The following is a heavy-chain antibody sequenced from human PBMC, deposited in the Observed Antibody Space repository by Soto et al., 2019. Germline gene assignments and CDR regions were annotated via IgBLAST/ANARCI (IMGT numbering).Heavy chain of an antibody. D-gene: IGHD3-10*01. V-gene: IGHV4-34*01. CDR3: ARDKITALFDY. CDR2: INHSGST. CDR1: GGSFSGYY. J-gene: IGHJ4*02. Sequence: QVQLQQWGAGLLKPSETLSLTCAVYGGSFSGYYWTWIRQPPGTGLEWIGEINHSGSTNYNPSLKSRVTISVDTSKAQFSLKRTSVTAADTAVYYWARDKITALFDYWGQGTLVTVSS.